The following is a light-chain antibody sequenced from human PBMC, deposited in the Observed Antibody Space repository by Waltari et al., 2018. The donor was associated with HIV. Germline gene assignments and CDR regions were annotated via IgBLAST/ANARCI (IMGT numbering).Light chain of an antibody. Sequence: DIGMAQFPDPLAGSLGGGAPTTCKSSQSVYWGSSKKNYLAWYQQKPGQPPRLLFNWASSRQSGVPDRFRGSGSGTDFTLTINSLQAEDVAVYYCQQYYSYPQNFGQGTKLEIK. J-gene: IGKJ2*01. V-gene: IGKV4-1*01. CDR2: WAS. CDR3: QQYYSYPQN. CDR1: QSVYWGSSKKNY.